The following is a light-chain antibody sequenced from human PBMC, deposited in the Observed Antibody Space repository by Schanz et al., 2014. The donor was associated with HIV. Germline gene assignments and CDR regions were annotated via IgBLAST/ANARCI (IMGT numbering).Light chain of an antibody. CDR3: QQYNGLSPIT. CDR2: AAS. CDR1: QGISSW. V-gene: IGKV1-12*01. J-gene: IGKJ2*01. Sequence: DIQMTQSPSSVSASVGDRVTITCRASQGISSWLAWYQQKSGRAPKLLIYAASSLQSGVPSRFSGSGSGTDFTLTITSLQPDDLATYYCQQYNGLSPITFGQGTKLEIK.